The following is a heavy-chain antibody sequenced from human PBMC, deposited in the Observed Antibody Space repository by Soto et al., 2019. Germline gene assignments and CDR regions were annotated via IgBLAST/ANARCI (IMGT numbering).Heavy chain of an antibody. CDR1: GGSVSSGSYY. CDR2: IYYSGST. Sequence: QVQLQESGPGLVKPSETLSLTCTVSGGSVSSGSYYWSWIRQPPGKGQEWIGFIYYSGSTNYNPSLRSRVTISVDTSQNQFSLKLSSVTAADTAVYYCARDRSGWFGTGGGYYGMDVWGQGTTVTVSS. CDR3: ARDRSGWFGTGGGYYGMDV. D-gene: IGHD3-10*01. V-gene: IGHV4-61*01. J-gene: IGHJ6*02.